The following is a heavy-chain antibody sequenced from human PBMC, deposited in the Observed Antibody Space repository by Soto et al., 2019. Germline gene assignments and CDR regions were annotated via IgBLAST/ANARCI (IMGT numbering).Heavy chain of an antibody. J-gene: IGHJ3*02. D-gene: IGHD2-21*02. CDR3: ARDLPHCGGDCYLGAFDI. CDR2: IIPIFGTA. V-gene: IGHV1-69*12. CDR1: GGTFSSYA. Sequence: QVQLVQSGAEVKKPGSSVKVSCKASGGTFSSYAISWVRQAPGQGLEWMGGIIPIFGTANYAQKFQGRVTITADESTSTAYMELSSLRSEDTAVYYCARDLPHCGGDCYLGAFDIWGQGTMVTVSS.